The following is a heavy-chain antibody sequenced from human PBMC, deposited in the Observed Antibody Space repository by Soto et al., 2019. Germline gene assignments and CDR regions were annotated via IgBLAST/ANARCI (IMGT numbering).Heavy chain of an antibody. D-gene: IGHD3-22*01. J-gene: IGHJ5*02. Sequence: GASVKVSCKASGYTFTSYGISWVRQAPGQGLEWMGWISAYNGNTNYAQKLQGRVTMTTDTSTSTAYMELRSLRSDDTAVYYSARDALITMIVVVTNWFDPWGQGTLVTVSS. CDR2: ISAYNGNT. CDR1: GYTFTSYG. V-gene: IGHV1-18*01. CDR3: ARDALITMIVVVTNWFDP.